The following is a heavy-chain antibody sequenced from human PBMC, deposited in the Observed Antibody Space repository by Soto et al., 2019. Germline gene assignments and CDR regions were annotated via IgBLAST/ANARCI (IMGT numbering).Heavy chain of an antibody. V-gene: IGHV3-30*18. J-gene: IGHJ6*02. CDR3: AKSRFGAAATRKAGTSSYYYYYGMDV. D-gene: IGHD6-13*01. Sequence: PGGSLRLSCAASGFTFSSYGMHWVRQAPGKGLEWVAVISYDGSNKYYADSVKGRFTISRDNSKNTLYLQMNSLRAEDTAVYYCAKSRFGAAATRKAGTSSYYYYYGMDVWGQGTTVTVSS. CDR2: ISYDGSNK. CDR1: GFTFSSYG.